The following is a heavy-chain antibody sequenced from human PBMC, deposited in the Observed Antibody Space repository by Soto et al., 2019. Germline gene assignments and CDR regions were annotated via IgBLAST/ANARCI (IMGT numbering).Heavy chain of an antibody. D-gene: IGHD3-10*01. J-gene: IGHJ3*02. CDR2: ISYDGSNK. CDR1: GFTFSSYA. Sequence: PVGSLRLSCAASGFTFSSYAMHWVRQAPGKGLEWVAVISYDGSNKYYADSVKGRFTISRDNSKNTLYLQMNSLRAEDTAVYYFPIDHGGSDIWRQGTMVTFSS. V-gene: IGHV3-30-3*01. CDR3: PIDHGGSDI.